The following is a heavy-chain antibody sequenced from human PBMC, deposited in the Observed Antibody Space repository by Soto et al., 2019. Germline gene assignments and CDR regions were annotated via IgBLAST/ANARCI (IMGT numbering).Heavy chain of an antibody. Sequence: QVQLVQSGAEVKKPGASVKVSCKASGYTFTSYGICWVRQAPGQGLEWMGWISGYNGNTNYAQNLQGRVTMTTDTSTSTVHMELRSLRSDDTDVYYCARRCSSPRCLDLWGRGTLVIVSS. CDR1: GYTFTSYG. J-gene: IGHJ2*01. CDR2: ISGYNGNT. D-gene: IGHD2-2*01. V-gene: IGHV1-18*01. CDR3: ARRCSSPRCLDL.